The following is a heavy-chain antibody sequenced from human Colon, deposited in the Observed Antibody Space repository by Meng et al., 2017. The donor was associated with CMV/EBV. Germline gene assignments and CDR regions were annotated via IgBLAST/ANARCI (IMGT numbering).Heavy chain of an antibody. CDR3: TTFQY. J-gene: IGHJ1*01. CDR2: IFHDGNNK. Sequence: PGTSLRLSCATSGFTFSNYNIHWVRQAPGKGPEWVALIFHDGNNKYYSNSVRGRFTISRDNSKSTLYLQMNTLRVEDTAVYYCTTFQYWGQGTLVT. CDR1: GFTFSNYN. V-gene: IGHV3-33*01.